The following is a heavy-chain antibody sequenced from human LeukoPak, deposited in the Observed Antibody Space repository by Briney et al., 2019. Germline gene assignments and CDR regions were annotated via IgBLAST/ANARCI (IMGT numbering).Heavy chain of an antibody. D-gene: IGHD3-16*01. V-gene: IGHV4-59*08. CDR2: IHYSGTT. CDR3: ARHYVFVLGGSSFDY. J-gene: IGHJ4*02. CDR1: GGSISGYY. Sequence: SETLSLTCTVSGGSISGYYWSWIRQPPGKGLEWIGLIHYSGTTIYNPSLNSRLTISVDTSNNHFSLKLNSVTAADTAVYYCARHYVFVLGGSSFDYWGQGTLVTVSS.